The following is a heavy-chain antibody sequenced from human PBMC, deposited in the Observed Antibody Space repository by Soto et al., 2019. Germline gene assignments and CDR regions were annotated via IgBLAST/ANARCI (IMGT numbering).Heavy chain of an antibody. CDR3: VRDPAADGYYGMDV. D-gene: IGHD6-13*01. J-gene: IGHJ6*02. Sequence: SVMGRFTISRDNAKNSLYLQMNSLRAEDTAVYYWVRDPAADGYYGMDVWGQGTTVTVS. V-gene: IGHV3-21*01.